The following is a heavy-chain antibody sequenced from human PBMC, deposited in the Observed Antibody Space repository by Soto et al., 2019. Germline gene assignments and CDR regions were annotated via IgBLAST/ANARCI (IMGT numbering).Heavy chain of an antibody. CDR3: ARAERIVVVAATGDY. CDR2: ISAYNDNT. J-gene: IGHJ4*02. Sequence: ASVKVSCKASGYTFTSYGISWVRQAPGQGLEWMGWISAYNDNTNYAQKLQGRVTMTTDTSTSTAYMELRSLRSDDTAVYYCARAERIVVVAATGDYWGQGTLVTVSS. CDR1: GYTFTSYG. D-gene: IGHD2-15*01. V-gene: IGHV1-18*01.